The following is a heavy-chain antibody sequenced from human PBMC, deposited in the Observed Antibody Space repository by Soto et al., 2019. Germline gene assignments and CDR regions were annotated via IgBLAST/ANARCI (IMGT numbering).Heavy chain of an antibody. CDR1: GLSITDSEMG. V-gene: IGHV2-26*01. D-gene: IGHD6-19*01. Sequence: QVTLKESGPVLVKPTETLTLRCTVSGLSITDSEMGVSWIRQPPGQPLEWLAHIDSSGEKSYRTFLKSRLAISKETSKSQIVLTMTNMDPADTATYYCARRHLAVAVSPWFDPWGQGIPVTVYS. J-gene: IGHJ5*02. CDR3: ARRHLAVAVSPWFDP. CDR2: IDSSGEK.